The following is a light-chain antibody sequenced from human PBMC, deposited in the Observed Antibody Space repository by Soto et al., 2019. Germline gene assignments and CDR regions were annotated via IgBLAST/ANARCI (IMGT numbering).Light chain of an antibody. J-gene: IGKJ1*01. CDR1: QSISSW. Sequence: DIQMTQSPSTLSASLEDRVTMTCRASQSISSWLAWFQQKPGKAPQYLIQAASILQSGVPSRFSGSGSGTEFILTINNLQPEDFASYFCLQVYSFPRTFGLGTKVDIK. V-gene: IGKV1-5*01. CDR2: AAS. CDR3: LQVYSFPRT.